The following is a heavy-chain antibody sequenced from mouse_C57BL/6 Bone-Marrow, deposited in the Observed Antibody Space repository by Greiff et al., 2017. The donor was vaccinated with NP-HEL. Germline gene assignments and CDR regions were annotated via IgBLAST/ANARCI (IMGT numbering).Heavy chain of an antibody. CDR1: GYTFTSYW. V-gene: IGHV1-50*01. Sequence: VQLQQPGAELVKPGASVKLSCKASGYTFTSYWMQWVKQRPGQGLEWIGEIDPSDSYTNYNQKFKGKATLTVDTSSSTAYLQLSSLTSEDSADYCCARSDYGYDGDYWGQGTTLTFSS. D-gene: IGHD2-2*01. J-gene: IGHJ2*01. CDR2: IDPSDSYT. CDR3: ARSDYGYDGDY.